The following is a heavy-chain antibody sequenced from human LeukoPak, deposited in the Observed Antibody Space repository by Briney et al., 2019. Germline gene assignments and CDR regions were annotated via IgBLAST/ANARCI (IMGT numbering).Heavy chain of an antibody. CDR2: ISYDGSNK. Sequence: GGSLRLSCAASGFTFSSYGMHWVRQAPGKGLEWVAVISYDGSNKYYADSVKGRFTISRDNSKNTLYLQMNSLRAEDTAVYHCAKTSNSIVVVTAIRSWGQGTLVTVSS. V-gene: IGHV3-30*18. CDR1: GFTFSSYG. CDR3: AKTSNSIVVVTAIRS. D-gene: IGHD2-21*02. J-gene: IGHJ5*02.